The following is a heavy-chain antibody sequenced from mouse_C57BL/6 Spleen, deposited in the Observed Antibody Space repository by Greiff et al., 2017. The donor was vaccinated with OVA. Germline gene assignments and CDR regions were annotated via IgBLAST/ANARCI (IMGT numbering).Heavy chain of an antibody. CDR1: GFTFSSYT. D-gene: IGHD2-4*01. J-gene: IGHJ3*01. CDR2: ISGGGGNT. Sequence: VQLVESGGGLVKPGGSLKLSCAASGFTFSSYTMSWVRQTPEKRLEWVATISGGGGNTYYPDSVKGRFTISRDNAKNTLYLQMSSLRSEDTALYYCARHDYYDYDGFAYWGQGTLVTVSA. CDR3: ARHDYYDYDGFAY. V-gene: IGHV5-9*01.